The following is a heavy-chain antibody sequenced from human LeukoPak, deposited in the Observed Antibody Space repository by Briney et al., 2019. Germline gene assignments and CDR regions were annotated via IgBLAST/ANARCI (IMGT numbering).Heavy chain of an antibody. V-gene: IGHV3-21*01. CDR3: ARFCSGGSCYVGVDY. CDR2: ISSSSSYI. J-gene: IGHJ4*02. D-gene: IGHD2-15*01. Sequence: GGSLRLSCAASGFTFSSYSMNWVRQAPGKGLEWVPSISSSSSYIYYTDSVKGRFTISRDNAKNSLYLQMNSLRAEDTAVYYCARFCSGGSCYVGVDYWGQGTLVTVSS. CDR1: GFTFSSYS.